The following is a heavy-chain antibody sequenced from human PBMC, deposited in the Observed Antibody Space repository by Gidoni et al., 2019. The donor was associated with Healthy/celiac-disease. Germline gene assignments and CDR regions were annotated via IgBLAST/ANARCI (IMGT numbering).Heavy chain of an antibody. CDR2: ISGSGGST. J-gene: IGHJ4*02. CDR1: GFPFSSYA. Sequence: EVQLLESGGGLVQPGGSLRLACSALGFPFSSYAMNWVRQAPGKGLEWVSAISGSGGSTYYADSVKGRFTISRDNSKNTLYLQMNSLRAEDTAVYYCAKDRGGTNGVCLIDYWGQGTLVTVSS. D-gene: IGHD2-8*01. V-gene: IGHV3-23*01. CDR3: AKDRGGTNGVCLIDY.